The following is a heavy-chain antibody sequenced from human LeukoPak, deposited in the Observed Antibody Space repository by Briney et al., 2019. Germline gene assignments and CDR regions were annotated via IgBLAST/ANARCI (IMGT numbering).Heavy chain of an antibody. CDR2: ISYDGSDK. D-gene: IGHD2-2*01. V-gene: IGHV3-30*03. CDR3: ARGGPAGGCSSTSCYP. CDR1: GFTFSSYG. Sequence: GGSLRLSCAASGFTFSSYGMHWVRQAPGKGLEWVAVISYDGSDKFYADSVKGRFTISRDNSKNSLYLQMNSLRAEDTAVYYCARGGPAGGCSSTSCYPWGQGTLVTVSS. J-gene: IGHJ5*02.